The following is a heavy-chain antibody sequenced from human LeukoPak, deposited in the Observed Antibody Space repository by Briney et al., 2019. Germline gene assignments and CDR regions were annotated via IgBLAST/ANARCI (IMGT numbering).Heavy chain of an antibody. Sequence: SETLSLTCTVSGGSISSYYWSWIRQPAGKGLEWIGRIYISGSTNYNPSLKSRVTMSVDTSKNQFSLKLSSVTAADTAVYYCAREGGDYPYYYYMDVWGKGTTVTVSS. CDR2: IYISGST. V-gene: IGHV4-4*07. J-gene: IGHJ6*03. CDR3: AREGGDYPYYYYMDV. CDR1: GGSISSYY. D-gene: IGHD4-17*01.